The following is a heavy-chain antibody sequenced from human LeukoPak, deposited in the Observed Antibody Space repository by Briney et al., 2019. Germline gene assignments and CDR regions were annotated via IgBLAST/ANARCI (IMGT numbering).Heavy chain of an antibody. V-gene: IGHV4-39*07. D-gene: IGHD6-13*01. Sequence: PSETLSLTCTVSGASISSSSYYWGWIRQPPGEGLEYIGGIYYSGITYYSPSLKSRVTISLDTSKNQFSLKLSSVTAADTAVYYCARRSLVAAAGTHFDYWGQGTLVTVSS. CDR2: IYYSGIT. CDR1: GASISSSSYY. CDR3: ARRSLVAAAGTHFDY. J-gene: IGHJ4*02.